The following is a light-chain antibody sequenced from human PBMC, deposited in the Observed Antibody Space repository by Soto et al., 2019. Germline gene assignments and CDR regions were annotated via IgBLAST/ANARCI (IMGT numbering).Light chain of an antibody. CDR2: EVS. J-gene: IGLJ1*01. V-gene: IGLV2-8*01. CDR1: SSDVGGYNY. CDR3: SSYAGSNYV. Sequence: QSVLTQPPSASGSPGQSVTISCTGTSSDVGGYNYVSWYQQHPGKAPKLMIYEVSKRPSGVPDRFSGSKSGNTASLTVSGLQAEDEADYYCSSYAGSNYVFGTGTKFTVL.